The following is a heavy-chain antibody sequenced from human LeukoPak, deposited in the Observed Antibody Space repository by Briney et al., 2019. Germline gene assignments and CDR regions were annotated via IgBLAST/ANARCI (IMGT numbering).Heavy chain of an antibody. CDR1: GFTFSSYS. D-gene: IGHD2-2*01. J-gene: IGHJ3*02. CDR3: ARDTYCSSTSCPEGEAFDI. V-gene: IGHV3-21*06. Sequence: GGSLRLSCAASGFTFSSYSMNWVRQAPGKGLEWVSSISSSSSYIYYADSVKGRFTISRDNAKNSLYLQMNSLRAEDTAVYYCARDTYCSSTSCPEGEAFDIWGQGTMVTVSS. CDR2: ISSSSSYI.